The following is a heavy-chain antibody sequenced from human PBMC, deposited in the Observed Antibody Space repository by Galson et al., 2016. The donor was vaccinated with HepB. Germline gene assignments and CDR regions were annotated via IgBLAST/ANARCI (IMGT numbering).Heavy chain of an antibody. CDR1: GYTFNIYG. V-gene: IGHV1-18*01. CDR3: ARDQGGDAEY. CDR2: ISAYNDNT. Sequence: SVKVSCKASGYTFNIYGFSWVRQAPGHGLEWMGWISAYNDNTYYAQKFQGRVTMTTDTATSTAYMELRSLRSDDTAVYYCARDQGGDAEYWGQGTLVTVSS. J-gene: IGHJ4*02. D-gene: IGHD4-17*01.